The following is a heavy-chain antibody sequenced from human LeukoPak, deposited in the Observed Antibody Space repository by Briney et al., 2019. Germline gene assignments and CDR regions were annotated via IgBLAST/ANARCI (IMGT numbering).Heavy chain of an antibody. J-gene: IGHJ6*03. Sequence: GGSLRLSCAASGFTFSSHAMSWVRQAPGKGLEWVSAITSGSGSNVYYADSLKGRFTISRDNSKNTLYLQMNSLRAEDTAVYYCARESDAYDFWSGYYYYYYMDVWGKGTTVTVSS. V-gene: IGHV3-23*01. CDR2: ITSGSGSNV. D-gene: IGHD3-3*01. CDR3: ARESDAYDFWSGYYYYYYMDV. CDR1: GFTFSSHA.